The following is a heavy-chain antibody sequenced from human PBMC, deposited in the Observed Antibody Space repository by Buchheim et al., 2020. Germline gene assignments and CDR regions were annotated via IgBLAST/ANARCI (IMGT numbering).Heavy chain of an antibody. V-gene: IGHV3-74*01. CDR3: VRDQDREVQGLSYSYNFGMDV. D-gene: IGHD1-1*01. CDR1: GFSFSSYW. CDR2: ISLDGTSR. J-gene: IGHJ6*02. Sequence: EVQLVESGGGLVQPGGSPRLSCAASGFSFSSYWMHWVRLVPGKGLEWVSRISLDGTSRLYADSVKGRFTISRDNAQNTLNLQMNSLRVEDTAVYYCVRDQDREVQGLSYSYNFGMDVWGQGTT.